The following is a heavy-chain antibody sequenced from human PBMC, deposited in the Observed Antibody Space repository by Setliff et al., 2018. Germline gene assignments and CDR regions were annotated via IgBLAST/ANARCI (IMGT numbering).Heavy chain of an antibody. CDR1: GYIFTNYY. J-gene: IGHJ3*02. D-gene: IGHD6-19*01. CDR3: ARVGGYASAWHGIEAFDI. V-gene: IGHV1-2*02. Sequence: ASVKVSCKTSGYIFTNYYIHWVRQAPGQGLEWMGWINANTGGTREVQKFQGRVTMTRDTSIDTAYMEVNRLTYDDMAVYYCARVGGYASAWHGIEAFDIWGQGTKGTVSS. CDR2: INANTGGT.